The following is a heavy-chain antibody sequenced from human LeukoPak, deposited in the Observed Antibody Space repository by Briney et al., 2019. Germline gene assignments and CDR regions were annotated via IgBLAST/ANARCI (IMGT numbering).Heavy chain of an antibody. CDR3: TTDLWYDSSGYQFDY. CDR1: GFTFSSYA. V-gene: IGHV3-23*01. D-gene: IGHD3-22*01. CDR2: ISGSGGST. Sequence: GGSLRLSCAASGFTFSSYAMSWVRQAPGKGLEWVSAISGSGGSTYYADSVKGRFTISRDNSKNTLYLQMNSLKTEDTAVYYCTTDLWYDSSGYQFDYWGQGTLVTVSS. J-gene: IGHJ4*02.